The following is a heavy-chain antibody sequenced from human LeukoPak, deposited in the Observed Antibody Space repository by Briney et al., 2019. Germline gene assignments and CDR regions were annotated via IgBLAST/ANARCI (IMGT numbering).Heavy chain of an antibody. CDR2: IYYSGST. D-gene: IGHD2-2*01. V-gene: IGHV4-59*01. CDR3: ARGRYCSSTNCSPYYFDY. J-gene: IGHJ4*02. Sequence: SETLSLTCTVSGGSISTYYWSWIRQPPGKGLEWIASIYYSGSTNYNPSLRSRVTISVDTVKDQFSLRLSSVTAADTAVYYCARGRYCSSTNCSPYYFDYWGQGTLVTASS. CDR1: GGSISTYY.